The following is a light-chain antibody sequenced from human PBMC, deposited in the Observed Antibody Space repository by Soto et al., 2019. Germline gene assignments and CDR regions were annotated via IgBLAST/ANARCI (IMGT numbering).Light chain of an antibody. J-gene: IGKJ2*01. CDR1: QSVLYSSNHENY. V-gene: IGKV4-1*01. CDR3: QQYESTPPT. CDR2: WAS. Sequence: DIVMTQSPDSLAVSLGERATINCKSSQSVLYSSNHENYLAWYQQRPGQPPKLLIYWASTRESGVPDRFSGSGSGTDFTLTITSLQAEDVAVYYCQQYESTPPTFGQGTKLEIK.